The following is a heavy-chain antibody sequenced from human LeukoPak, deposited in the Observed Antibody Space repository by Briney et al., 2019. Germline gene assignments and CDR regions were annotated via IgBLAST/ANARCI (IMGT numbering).Heavy chain of an antibody. Sequence: PSETLSLTCTVSGGSISSYYWSWIRQPPGKGLEWIGNIYYSGSTNYSPSLKSRVTISVDTSKNQFSLRLSSVTAADTAVYYCARQSYTAYYYYGMDVWGQGTTVTVSS. CDR3: ARQSYTAYYYYGMDV. J-gene: IGHJ6*02. D-gene: IGHD3-10*01. CDR2: IYYSGST. CDR1: GGSISSYY. V-gene: IGHV4-59*08.